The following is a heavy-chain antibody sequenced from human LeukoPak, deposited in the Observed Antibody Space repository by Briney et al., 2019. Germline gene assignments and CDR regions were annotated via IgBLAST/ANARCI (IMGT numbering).Heavy chain of an antibody. CDR3: ARAPTYNWNEKDYFDY. Sequence: PGRSLRLSCAASGFTFSSYAIHWVRQAPGKGLEWVAVISYDGSSKYYADSVKGRFTISRDNSKNTLYLQMNSLRAEDTAVYYCARAPTYNWNEKDYFDYWGQGTLVTVSS. D-gene: IGHD1-1*01. CDR2: ISYDGSSK. V-gene: IGHV3-30*04. CDR1: GFTFSSYA. J-gene: IGHJ4*02.